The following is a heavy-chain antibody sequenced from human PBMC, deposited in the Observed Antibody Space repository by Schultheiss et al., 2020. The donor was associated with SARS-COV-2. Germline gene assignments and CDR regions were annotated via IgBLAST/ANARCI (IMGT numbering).Heavy chain of an antibody. CDR3: ARRLAVAGTYH. D-gene: IGHD6-19*01. J-gene: IGHJ5*02. CDR2: IYYSGST. CDR1: GGSVSRYY. V-gene: IGHV4-59*02. Sequence: SETLSLTCTVSGGSVSRYYWSWIRQSQGKRLEWIGNIYYSGSTNYNPSLKSRVTISLDTSKNQISLKLTSVAAADTAIYYCARRLAVAGTYHWGQGTLVTVSS.